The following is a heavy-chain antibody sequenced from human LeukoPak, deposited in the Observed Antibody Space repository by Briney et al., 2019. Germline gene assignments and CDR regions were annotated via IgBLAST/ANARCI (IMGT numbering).Heavy chain of an antibody. Sequence: GGSLRLSCAASGFTFATYDMHWVRQAPGKGLEWVAFIRYDASDTLYSDPVKGRFTISRDNSKNSLYLQMNSLSPEDTAVYYCARDGVGDAFDIWGQGTMVTVSS. D-gene: IGHD2-15*01. V-gene: IGHV3-30*02. CDR2: IRYDASDT. CDR1: GFTFATYD. CDR3: ARDGVGDAFDI. J-gene: IGHJ3*02.